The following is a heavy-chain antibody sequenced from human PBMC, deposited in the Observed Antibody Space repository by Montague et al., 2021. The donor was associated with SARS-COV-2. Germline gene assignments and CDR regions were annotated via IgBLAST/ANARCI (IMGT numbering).Heavy chain of an antibody. J-gene: IGHJ4*02. Sequence: SLRLSCAASGFTLSSYAMHWVRQAPGKGLEWVAVISYDGSNEYYADSVKGRFTISRDNSKNTLYLQMNSLRAEDTAVYYCASSLVWFEIDYWGQGTLVTVSS. D-gene: IGHD3-10*01. CDR3: ASSLVWFEIDY. V-gene: IGHV3-30*04. CDR2: ISYDGSNE. CDR1: GFTLSSYA.